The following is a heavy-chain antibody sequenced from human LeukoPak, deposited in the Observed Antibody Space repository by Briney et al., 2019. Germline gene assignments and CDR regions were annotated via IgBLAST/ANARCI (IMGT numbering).Heavy chain of an antibody. J-gene: IGHJ4*02. V-gene: IGHV3-7*01. CDR3: ARDIEAAGLFLDY. CDR2: MKYDGSEK. D-gene: IGHD6-13*01. CDR1: GFTFSDYY. Sequence: GGSLRLSCAASGFTFSDYYMSWVRQAPGKGLEWVANMKYDGSEKYYVDSVKGRFTISRDNAKNSLYLQMNSLRAEDTAVYYCARDIEAAGLFLDYWGQGTLVTVSS.